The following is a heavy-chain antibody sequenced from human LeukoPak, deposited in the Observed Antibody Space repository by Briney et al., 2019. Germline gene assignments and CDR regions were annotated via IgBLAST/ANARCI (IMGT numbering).Heavy chain of an antibody. CDR2: IWYDGSNK. D-gene: IGHD5-24*01. V-gene: IGHV3-33*01. J-gene: IGHJ5*02. CDR3: ARERDGLGFDP. CDR1: GFTFSNYG. Sequence: GGSLRLSCAASGFTFSNYGMHWVRQAPGKGLEWVAVIWYDGSNKYYADSVKGRFTISRDNAKNSLYLQMNSLRAEDTAVYYCARERDGLGFDPWGQGTLVTVSS.